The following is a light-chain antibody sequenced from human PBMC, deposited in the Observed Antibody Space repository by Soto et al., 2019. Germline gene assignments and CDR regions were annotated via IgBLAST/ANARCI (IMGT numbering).Light chain of an antibody. J-gene: IGKJ4*01. Sequence: DIQVTQSPSSLSACVGDRVTITCLASQSIGSHLNWYQQKPGTAPNLLIYGASSLQGGVPSRFSGSGSGTDFTLTISSLQPADFATYYWLQTYSLPFAFGGGTEVES. CDR1: QSIGSH. V-gene: IGKV1-39*01. CDR2: GAS. CDR3: LQTYSLPFA.